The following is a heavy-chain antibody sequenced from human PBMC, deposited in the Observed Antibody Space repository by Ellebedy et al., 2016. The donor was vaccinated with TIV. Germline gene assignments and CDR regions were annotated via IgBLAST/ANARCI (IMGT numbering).Heavy chain of an antibody. V-gene: IGHV1-2*02. CDR2: INPNSGGT. D-gene: IGHD6-13*01. CDR1: GYTFTGYY. CDR3: ARDFQGIAAAGNFDY. J-gene: IGHJ4*02. Sequence: ASVKVSXXASGYTFTGYYMHWVRQAPGQGLEWMGWINPNSGGTNYAQKFQGRVTMTRDTSISTAYMELSRLRSDDTAVYYCARDFQGIAAAGNFDYWGQGTLVTVSS.